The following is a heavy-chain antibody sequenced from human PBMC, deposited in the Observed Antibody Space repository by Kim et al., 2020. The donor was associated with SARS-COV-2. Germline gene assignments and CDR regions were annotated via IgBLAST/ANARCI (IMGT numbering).Heavy chain of an antibody. J-gene: IGHJ5*02. CDR3: ARRHHDTLAGYSNWFDP. D-gene: IGHD3-9*01. V-gene: IGHV2-5*02. CDR1: GFSLSTSGEG. CDR2: IYWDDDK. Sequence: SGPTLVNPTQTLTLTCTFSGFSLSTSGEGVGWIRQPPGKALEWLALIYWDDDKRYSTSLKSRLTITKDASKNQVVLTLTNMDPVDTATYYCARRHHDTLAGYSNWFDPWGQGMLVTVS.